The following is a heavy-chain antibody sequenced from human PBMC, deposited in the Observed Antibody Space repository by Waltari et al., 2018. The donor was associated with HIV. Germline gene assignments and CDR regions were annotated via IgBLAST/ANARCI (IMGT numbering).Heavy chain of an antibody. CDR1: RSGFSKAW. D-gene: IGHD1-26*01. CDR2: IRSKAGGGTT. Sequence: ELQLVESGGGLVKPGRSLRLSCAASRSGFSKAWMSWVRQAPGKGLGWFVRIRSKAGGGTTDYAAPGNGRFTMSRDVSKNTRYVRVNSLTTGGTWVYYCTKDPVGRCCHTYNWYEPGRQGTLVTVSS. CDR3: TKDPVGRCCHTYNWYEP. J-gene: IGHJ5*02. V-gene: IGHV3-15*01.